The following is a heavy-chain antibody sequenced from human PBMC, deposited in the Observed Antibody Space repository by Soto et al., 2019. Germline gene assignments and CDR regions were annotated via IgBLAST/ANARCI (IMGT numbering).Heavy chain of an antibody. V-gene: IGHV4-59*01. D-gene: IGHD3-10*01. CDR3: ERVPSGGMDV. CDR1: GGSISSYY. Sequence: SETLSLTCTVSGGSISSYYWSWIRQPPGKGLEWIGYIYYSGSTNYNPSLKSRVTISVDTSKNQFSLKLSSVTAADTAVYYCERVPSGGMDVWGQGTTVTVSS. CDR2: IYYSGST. J-gene: IGHJ6*02.